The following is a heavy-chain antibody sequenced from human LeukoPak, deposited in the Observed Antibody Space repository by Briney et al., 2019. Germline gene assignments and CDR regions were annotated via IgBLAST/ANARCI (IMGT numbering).Heavy chain of an antibody. CDR3: VSGNDPDYVWGTYRLDAFDI. CDR1: GYTFCDYR. Sequence: GGSLRLSCAASGYTFCDYRLNWVRQVPGKGLEWVSSISSSGTYIYYADSVKGRFTISRDNAKTSLFLQMSRMRAEDTAVYYCVSGNDPDYVWGTYRLDAFDIWGEGTMVIVSS. J-gene: IGHJ3*02. D-gene: IGHD3-16*02. V-gene: IGHV3-21*01. CDR2: ISSSGTYI.